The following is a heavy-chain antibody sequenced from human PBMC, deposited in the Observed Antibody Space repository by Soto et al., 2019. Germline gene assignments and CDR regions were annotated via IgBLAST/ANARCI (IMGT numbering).Heavy chain of an antibody. CDR3: ARDGVGYCSGGSCYAWFDP. CDR2: ISAYNGNT. J-gene: IGHJ5*02. V-gene: IGHV1-18*01. Sequence: ASVKVSCTASGYTFTSYGISWVRQAPGQGLEWMGWISAYNGNTNYAQKLQGRVTMTTDTSTSTAYMELRSLRSDDTAVYYCARDGVGYCSGGSCYAWFDPWGQGTLVTVSS. CDR1: GYTFTSYG. D-gene: IGHD2-15*01.